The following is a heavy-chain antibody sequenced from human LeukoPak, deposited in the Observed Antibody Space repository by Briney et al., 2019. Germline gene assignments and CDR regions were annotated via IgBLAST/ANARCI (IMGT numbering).Heavy chain of an antibody. CDR3: ASGYSSGCDY. J-gene: IGHJ4*02. CDR1: GFTFSSYA. CDR2: ISYDGSNK. Sequence: PGRSLRLSCAASGFTFSSYAMHWVRQAPGKGLEWVAVISYDGSNKYYADSVKGRFTISRDNSKNTLYLRMNSLRAEDTAVYYCASGYSSGCDYWGQGTLVTVSS. V-gene: IGHV3-30*04. D-gene: IGHD6-19*01.